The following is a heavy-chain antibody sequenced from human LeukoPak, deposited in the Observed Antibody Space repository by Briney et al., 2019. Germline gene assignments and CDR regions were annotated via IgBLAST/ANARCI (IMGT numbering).Heavy chain of an antibody. CDR1: GGSISGYY. J-gene: IGHJ4*02. CDR3: ARRSSGWYNYFDE. Sequence: SETLSLTCTVSGGSISGYYWTWIRQPPGKGLDWIGYIYYSGSTNYNPSLQSRVTISVDTSKNQFSLKLSSVTAADTAVYYCARRSSGWYNYFDEWGREPWSPSPQ. D-gene: IGHD6-19*01. V-gene: IGHV4-59*08. CDR2: IYYSGST.